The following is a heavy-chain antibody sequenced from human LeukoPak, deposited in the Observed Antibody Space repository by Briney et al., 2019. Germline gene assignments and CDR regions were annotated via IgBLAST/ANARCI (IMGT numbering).Heavy chain of an antibody. Sequence: PGGSLRLSCAASGFTVSSNYMSWVRQAPGKGLEWVSVIYSGGSTYYADSVKGRFTISRDNAKNSLYLQMNSLRAEDTAVYYCARDYDYVWGSYRHWYFDPWGRGTLVTVSS. V-gene: IGHV3-53*01. J-gene: IGHJ2*01. D-gene: IGHD3-16*02. CDR2: IYSGGST. CDR3: ARDYDYVWGSYRHWYFDP. CDR1: GFTVSSNY.